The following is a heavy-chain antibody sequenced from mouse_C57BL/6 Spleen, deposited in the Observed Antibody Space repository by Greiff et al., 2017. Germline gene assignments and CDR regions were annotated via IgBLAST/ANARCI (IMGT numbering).Heavy chain of an antibody. V-gene: IGHV1-50*01. J-gene: IGHJ4*01. CDR2: IDPSDSYT. CDR3: ASITTEANAMDY. Sequence: VQLQQPGAELVKPGASVKLSCKASGYTFTSYWMQWVKQRPGQGLEWIGEIDPSDSYTNYNQKFKGKATLTVDTSSSTAYMQLSSLTSEDSAVYYCASITTEANAMDYWGQGTSVTVSS. CDR1: GYTFTSYW. D-gene: IGHD1-1*01.